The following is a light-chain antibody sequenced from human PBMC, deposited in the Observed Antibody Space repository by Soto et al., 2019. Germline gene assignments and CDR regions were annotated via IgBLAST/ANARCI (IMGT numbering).Light chain of an antibody. Sequence: DIQMTQSPSTLSASVGDKITITCRANQSVSTWLAWYQQPPGKAPSLLIYRASTLERGVPSRFSGSGSGTEFTLTISGLQPDDFATYYCQQYKSYSFGGGTKVEIK. J-gene: IGKJ4*01. V-gene: IGKV1-5*03. CDR1: QSVSTW. CDR2: RAS. CDR3: QQYKSYS.